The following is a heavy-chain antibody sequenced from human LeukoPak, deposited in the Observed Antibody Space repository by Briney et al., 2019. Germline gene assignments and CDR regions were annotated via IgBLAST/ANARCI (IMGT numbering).Heavy chain of an antibody. V-gene: IGHV1-69*06. D-gene: IGHD4-17*01. Sequence: GASVKVSCKASGGTFSSYAINWVRQAPGQGLEWMGGIIPISATANYAQRFQGRVTITADKSTNTAYMELSSLRSEDTAVYYCARDLAYGDYYYYGMDVWGKGTTVTVSP. CDR2: IIPISATA. CDR3: ARDLAYGDYYYYGMDV. J-gene: IGHJ6*04. CDR1: GGTFSSYA.